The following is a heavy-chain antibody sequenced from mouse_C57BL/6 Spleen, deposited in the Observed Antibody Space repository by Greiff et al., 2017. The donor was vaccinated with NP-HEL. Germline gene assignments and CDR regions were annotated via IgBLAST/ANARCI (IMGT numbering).Heavy chain of an antibody. CDR1: GFNIKDYY. Sequence: EVQLQQSGAELVRPGASVKLSCTASGFNIKDYYMHWVKQRPEQGLEWIGRIDPEDGETEYAPKFQGKATMTADTSSNTAYLQLSSLTYEDTAVYYCTTSYYGSSPWYFDYWGQGTTLTVSS. CDR2: IDPEDGET. V-gene: IGHV14-1*01. J-gene: IGHJ2*01. D-gene: IGHD1-1*01. CDR3: TTSYYGSSPWYFDY.